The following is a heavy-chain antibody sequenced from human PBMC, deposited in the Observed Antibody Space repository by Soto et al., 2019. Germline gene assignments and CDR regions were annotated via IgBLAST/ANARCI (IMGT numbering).Heavy chain of an antibody. CDR2: IFGGGRM. CDR3: ARPSGNNERAFDL. V-gene: IGHV3-53*01. Sequence: EAQVVESGGGLVQPGGSLRLSCATSGFANYLIWVRQAPGKGLECVSGIFGGGRMYYADSVKGRFITPKDNSNNMVYLQMNSLRAEDTAIYYCARPSGNNERAFDLWGRGTVVAVSS. D-gene: IGHD1-26*01. J-gene: IGHJ3*01. CDR1: GFANY.